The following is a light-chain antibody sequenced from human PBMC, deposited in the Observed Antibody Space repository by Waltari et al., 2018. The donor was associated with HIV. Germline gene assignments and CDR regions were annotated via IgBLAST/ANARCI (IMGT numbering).Light chain of an antibody. CDR1: KLPEKY. V-gene: IGLV3-27*01. J-gene: IGLJ2*01. CDR2: KDT. CDR3: YSTSDDNVV. Sequence: SYELTQPSSVSVSPGQTARITCSGDKLPEKYARWFQQRPGQAPVLLIYKDTERPSWVSGRFSGSSSGTTVTLTITGAQVEDEADYYCYSTSDDNVVFGGGTKLMVL.